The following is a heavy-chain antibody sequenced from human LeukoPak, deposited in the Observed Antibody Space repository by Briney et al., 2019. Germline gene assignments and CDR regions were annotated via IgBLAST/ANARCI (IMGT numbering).Heavy chain of an antibody. V-gene: IGHV1-69*04. CDR1: GFTFSSYA. J-gene: IGHJ4*02. D-gene: IGHD3-9*01. CDR3: ATSTVILTGYQNPFDY. Sequence: PGGSLRLSCAASGFTFSSYAISWVRQAPGQGLEWMGRIIPILGIANYAQKFQGRVTITADKSTSTAYMELSSLRSEDTAVYYCATSTVILTGYQNPFDYWGQGTLVTVSS. CDR2: IIPILGIA.